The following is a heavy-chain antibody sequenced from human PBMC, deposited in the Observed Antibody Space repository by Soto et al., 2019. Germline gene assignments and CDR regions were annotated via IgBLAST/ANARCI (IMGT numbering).Heavy chain of an antibody. CDR2: VSANNGYT. CDR3: ARDIESVTAKHFFYYYAMDV. J-gene: IGHJ6*02. Sequence: ASVKVSCKASGFTFSNYGLNWVRQAPGQGLEWMGWVSANNGYTNYAQNLQGRVSMTTDTSMSTAYMELRGLTFDDTAVYYCARDIESVTAKHFFYYYAMDVWGQGTTVTVSS. D-gene: IGHD2-8*01. V-gene: IGHV1-18*01. CDR1: GFTFSNYG.